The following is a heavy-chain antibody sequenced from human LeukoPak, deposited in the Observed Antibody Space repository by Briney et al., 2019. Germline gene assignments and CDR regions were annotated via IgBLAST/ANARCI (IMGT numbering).Heavy chain of an antibody. V-gene: IGHV3-21*04. J-gene: IGHJ4*02. CDR3: VRDRGTYRPIDY. CDR1: GFNFNIYA. Sequence: GGSLRLSCAASGFNFNIYAMAWVRQAPGKGLEWVSSISYTGTYIYYADSVKGRFTISGDNAQNSLYLQMNSLRAEDTAIYYCVRDRGTYRPIDYWGQGTLVTVSS. D-gene: IGHD1-26*01. CDR2: ISYTGTYI.